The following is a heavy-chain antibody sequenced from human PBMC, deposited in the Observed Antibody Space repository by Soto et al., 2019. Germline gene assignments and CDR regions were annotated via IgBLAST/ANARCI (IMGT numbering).Heavy chain of an antibody. V-gene: IGHV4-59*01. CDR3: ARDLGPSYYYDSSGSSNWFDP. CDR2: IYYSGST. D-gene: IGHD3-22*01. CDR1: GCSISSYY. Sequence: SETQSLTCPVSGCSISSYYWSWIRQTPGKGLELIGYIYYSGSTNYNPSLKSRVTISVDTSKNQYSLKLSSVTAADTAVYYCARDLGPSYYYDSSGSSNWFDPWGQGTLVTVSS. J-gene: IGHJ5*02.